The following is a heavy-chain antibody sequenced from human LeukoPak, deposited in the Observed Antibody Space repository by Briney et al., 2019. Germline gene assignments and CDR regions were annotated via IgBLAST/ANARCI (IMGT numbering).Heavy chain of an antibody. CDR3: ATLVSGINY. CDR2: INPKTGGS. D-gene: IGHD1-20*01. Sequence: AASVKVSCKASGYTFTGYYMHWVRQAPGQGLEWLGRINPKTGGSNYAQKFQGRVTMTSDTSTSTAYMELSRLNSDDTAVYYCATLVSGINYWGQGTLVTVSS. J-gene: IGHJ4*02. V-gene: IGHV1-2*06. CDR1: GYTFTGYY.